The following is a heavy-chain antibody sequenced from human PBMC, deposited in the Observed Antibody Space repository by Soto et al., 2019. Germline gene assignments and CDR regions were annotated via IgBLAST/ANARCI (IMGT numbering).Heavy chain of an antibody. D-gene: IGHD3-3*01. V-gene: IGHV1-69*01. CDR2: IIPIFGTA. CDR1: GGTFSSYA. Sequence: QVQLVQSGAEVKKPGSSVKVSCKASGGTFSSYAISWVRQAPGQGLEWMGGIIPIFGTANYAQKFQGRVTSTADEATSTADMELSSRRSEDTAGDDWARDRAGFWSGYYHPWGPAPMDVWGQGTTVTVSS. J-gene: IGHJ6*02. CDR3: ARDRAGFWSGYYHPWGPAPMDV.